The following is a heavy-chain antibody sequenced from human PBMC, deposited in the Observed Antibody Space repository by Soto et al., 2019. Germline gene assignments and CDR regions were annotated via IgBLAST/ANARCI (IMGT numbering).Heavy chain of an antibody. V-gene: IGHV3-30*18. CDR1: GFTFSSYG. CDR2: ISYDGSNK. CDR3: AKDRGHYYYGMDV. J-gene: IGHJ6*02. D-gene: IGHD3-16*01. Sequence: QVQLVESGGGVVQPGRSLRLSCAASGFTFSSYGMHWVRQGPGKGLEGVAVISYDGSNKYYADSVKGPFTISRDNSNNTLYLQMNSLRGEDTAVYYGAKDRGHYYYGMDVWGQGTTVTVSS.